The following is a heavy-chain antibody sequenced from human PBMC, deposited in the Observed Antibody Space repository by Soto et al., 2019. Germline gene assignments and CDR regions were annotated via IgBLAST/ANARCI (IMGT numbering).Heavy chain of an antibody. CDR3: ARDGGVLMQQLFDY. D-gene: IGHD6-13*01. CDR2: IIPIFGTA. CDR1: GGTFSSYA. Sequence: ASVKVSCKASGGTFSSYAISWVRQAPGQGLEWMGGIIPIFGTANYAQKFQGRVTITADESTSTAYMELSSLRSEDTAVYYCARDGGVLMQQLFDYWGQGTLVTVSS. J-gene: IGHJ4*02. V-gene: IGHV1-69*13.